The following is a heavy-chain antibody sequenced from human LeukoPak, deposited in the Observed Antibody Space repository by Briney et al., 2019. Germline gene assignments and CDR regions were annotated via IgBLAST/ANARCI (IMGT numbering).Heavy chain of an antibody. Sequence: SQTLSLTCTVSGGSISSGDYYWSWIRQPPGKGLEWIGYIYYSGSTYYNPSLKSRVTISVDTSKNQFSLKLSSVTPADTAVYYCARLWSGYYYFDYWGQGTLVTVSS. CDR3: ARLWSGYYYFDY. CDR2: IYYSGST. V-gene: IGHV4-30-4*08. J-gene: IGHJ4*02. D-gene: IGHD3-3*01. CDR1: GGSISSGDYY.